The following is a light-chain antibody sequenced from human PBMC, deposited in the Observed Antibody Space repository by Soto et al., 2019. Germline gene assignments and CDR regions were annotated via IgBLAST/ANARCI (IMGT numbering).Light chain of an antibody. CDR2: GAS. CDR1: QSVSSY. Sequence: IVLTQSPATLSLSPVETATLSCVASQSVSSYLSWYQRKPGQAPRLLIYGASSRATGIPDRFSGSGSGTDFTLTISRLEPEDFAVYYCQQYGNSPWTFGQGTKVDIK. V-gene: IGKV3-20*01. J-gene: IGKJ1*01. CDR3: QQYGNSPWT.